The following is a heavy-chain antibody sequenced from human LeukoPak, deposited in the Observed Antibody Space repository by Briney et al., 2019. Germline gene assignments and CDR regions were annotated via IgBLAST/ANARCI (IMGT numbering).Heavy chain of an antibody. CDR3: ARDPRLGTVDY. CDR1: GITLSNYG. D-gene: IGHD7-27*01. J-gene: IGHJ4*02. CDR2: LSGSGGST. Sequence: GGSLRLSCAVSGITLSNYGMTWVRQAPGKGLEWVAGLSGSGGSTSYADSVKGRFTISRDNAKNTLYLQMNSLRAEDTAVYYCARDPRLGTVDYWGQGALVTVSS. V-gene: IGHV3-23*01.